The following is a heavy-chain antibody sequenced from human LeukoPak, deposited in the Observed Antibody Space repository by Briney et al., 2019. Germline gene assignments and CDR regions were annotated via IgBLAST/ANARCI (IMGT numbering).Heavy chain of an antibody. CDR3: ARAGSYYYDSSGYPNFDY. J-gene: IGHJ4*02. V-gene: IGHV4-59*01. CDR2: IYYSGST. D-gene: IGHD3-22*01. CDR1: GGSISSYY. Sequence: SETLSLTCTVAGGSISSYYWSWIRQPPGKGLEWLGYIYYSGSTNYNPSLKSRVTISVDTSKNQFSLKLSSVTAADTAVYYCARAGSYYYDSSGYPNFDYWGQGTLVTVSS.